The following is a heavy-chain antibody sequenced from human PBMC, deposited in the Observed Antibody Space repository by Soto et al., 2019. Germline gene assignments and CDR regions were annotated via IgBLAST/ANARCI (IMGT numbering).Heavy chain of an antibody. CDR2: IGIGSSTK. Sequence: EVDLVESGGGLVQSGGSLRLSCAASGFTFRNYGMNWVRQAPGKGLEWVSYIGIGSSTKYYADSVKGRFTISRDNAKXSXYXXMNSLRAEDTAVYYCARDQLYYNDISGRPLNAFDVWGQGTMVTVSS. V-gene: IGHV3-48*01. CDR3: ARDQLYYNDISGRPLNAFDV. CDR1: GFTFRNYG. J-gene: IGHJ3*01. D-gene: IGHD3-22*01.